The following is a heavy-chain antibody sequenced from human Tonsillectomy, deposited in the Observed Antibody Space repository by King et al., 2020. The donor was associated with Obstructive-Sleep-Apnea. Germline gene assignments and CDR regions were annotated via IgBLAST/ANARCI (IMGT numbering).Heavy chain of an antibody. V-gene: IGHV3-33*01. CDR2: IWYDGSNK. J-gene: IGHJ4*02. CDR3: ARVGMLWELLGYFDY. CDR1: GFTFSSYG. D-gene: IGHD1-26*01. Sequence: VQLVESGGGVVQPGRSLRLSCAASGFTFSSYGMHWVRQAPGKGLEWVAVIWYDGSNKYYADSVKGRFTISRDNSKNTLYLQMNSLRAEDTAVYYCARVGMLWELLGYFDYWGQGTLVTVSS.